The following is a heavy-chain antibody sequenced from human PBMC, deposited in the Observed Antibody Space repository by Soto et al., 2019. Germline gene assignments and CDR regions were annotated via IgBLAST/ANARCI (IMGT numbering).Heavy chain of an antibody. Sequence: GESLKISCKGSGYTFTNYWISWVRQMPGKGLEWMGRIDPSDSYTNYSPSFQGHVAISCDKSINTAYLHLTSLKASDTAMYYCARHHPEGLAMDVWGHGTTLTVSS. J-gene: IGHJ6*02. CDR1: GYTFTNYW. CDR3: ARHHPEGLAMDV. CDR2: IDPSDSYT. V-gene: IGHV5-10-1*01.